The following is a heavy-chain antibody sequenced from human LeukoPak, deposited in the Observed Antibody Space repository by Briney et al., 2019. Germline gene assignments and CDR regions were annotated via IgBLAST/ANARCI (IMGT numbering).Heavy chain of an antibody. CDR2: IYPGDSDT. CDR1: GYSFTSYW. D-gene: IGHD1-26*01. V-gene: IGHV5-51*01. CDR3: ARQRHGGSYYKVDYYYYMDV. Sequence: GESLKISCKGSGYSFTSYWIGWVRQMPGKGLEWMGIIYPGDSDTRYSPSFQGQVTISADKSISTAYLQWSSPKASDTAMYYCARQRHGGSYYKVDYYYYMDVWGKGTTVTVSS. J-gene: IGHJ6*03.